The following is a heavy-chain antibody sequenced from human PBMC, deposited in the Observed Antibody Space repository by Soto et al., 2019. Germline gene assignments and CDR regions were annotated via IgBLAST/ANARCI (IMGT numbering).Heavy chain of an antibody. V-gene: IGHV3-49*05. CDR1: GFTFGDYA. J-gene: IGHJ4*02. CDR3: TRDFKTDYSNYYFDY. CDR2: IRSKAYGGTT. Sequence: EVQLVESGGGLVKPGRSLRLSCTASGFTFGDYAMSWFRQAPGKGLEWVGFIRSKAYGGTTEYVASVKGRFTISRDDSKSIAYLQMNSLKTEDTAVYYCTRDFKTDYSNYYFDYWGQGTLVTVSS. D-gene: IGHD4-4*01.